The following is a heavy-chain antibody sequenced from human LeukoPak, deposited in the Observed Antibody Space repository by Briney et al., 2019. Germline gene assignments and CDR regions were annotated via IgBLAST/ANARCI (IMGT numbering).Heavy chain of an antibody. CDR2: ISYDGSNK. V-gene: IGHV3-30-3*01. CDR1: GFTFSSYA. D-gene: IGHD1-1*01. CDR3: APGGRFHY. J-gene: IGHJ4*02. Sequence: GGSLRLSCAASGFTFSSYAMHWVRQAPGKGLEWVAVISYDGSNKYYADSVKGRFTISRDNSKNTLYLQMNSLRAEDTAVYYCAPGGRFHYWRQGTLLPVAS.